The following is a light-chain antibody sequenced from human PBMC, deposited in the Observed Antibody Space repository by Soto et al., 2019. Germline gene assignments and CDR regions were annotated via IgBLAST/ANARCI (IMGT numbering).Light chain of an antibody. Sequence: EIVLTQSPATLSVSPGERATLPCRASQSVSRDLAWYQQKPGQAPRLLIYGASTRAPSIPARFSGSGSGTDFTLTISSLQSEDFAVYYCQQYDKWPTWTFGQGTKVENK. CDR3: QQYDKWPTWT. CDR2: GAS. CDR1: QSVSRD. J-gene: IGKJ1*01. V-gene: IGKV3-15*01.